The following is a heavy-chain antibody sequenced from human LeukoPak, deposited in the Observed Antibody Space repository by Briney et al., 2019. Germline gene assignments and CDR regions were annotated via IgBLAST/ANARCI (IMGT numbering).Heavy chain of an antibody. CDR2: INPSGGST. CDR1: GYTFTSYY. CDR3: ARGQYYYGSGSYFNWFDP. J-gene: IGHJ5*02. V-gene: IGHV1-46*01. D-gene: IGHD3-10*01. Sequence: GASVTVSCKASGYTFTSYYMHWVRQAPGQGLEWMGIINPSGGSTSYAQKFQGRVTMTRDMSTSTVYMELSSLRSEDTAVYYCARGQYYYGSGSYFNWFDPWGQGTLVTVSS.